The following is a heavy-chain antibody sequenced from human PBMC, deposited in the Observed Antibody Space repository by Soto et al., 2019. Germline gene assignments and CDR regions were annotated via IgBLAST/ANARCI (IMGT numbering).Heavy chain of an antibody. CDR3: ATPGGGWYLY. V-gene: IGHV1-8*01. Sequence: GASVKVSCKASGYTFSSYDINWVRQATGQGLEWMGWLNPNSGDTGYAQKFQGRVTLTRNTSINTAYIELSSLTSDDKAVYYCATPGGGWYLYWGQGTLVT. CDR1: GYTFSSYD. D-gene: IGHD6-19*01. J-gene: IGHJ4*02. CDR2: LNPNSGDT.